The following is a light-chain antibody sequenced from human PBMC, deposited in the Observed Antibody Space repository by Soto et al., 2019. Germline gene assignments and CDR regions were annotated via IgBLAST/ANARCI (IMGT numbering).Light chain of an antibody. CDR2: DVD. Sequence: QSALTQPASVSGSPGQSITISCTGTSSDVGGYNYVSWYQQHPGTAPKLIIYDVDNRPSGVSSRFSGSKSGNTASLTISGLQAEDEADYYCSSYSSSSTPHYVFGTGTKVTVL. V-gene: IGLV2-14*01. CDR3: SSYSSSSTPHYV. CDR1: SSDVGGYNY. J-gene: IGLJ1*01.